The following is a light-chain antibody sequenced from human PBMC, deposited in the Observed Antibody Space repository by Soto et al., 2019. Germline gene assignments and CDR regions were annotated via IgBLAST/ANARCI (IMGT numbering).Light chain of an antibody. CDR1: QSVSSY. CDR2: DAS. CDR3: KERSNWPQT. J-gene: IGKJ1*01. V-gene: IGKV3-11*01. Sequence: TRWPAAGSVCESERATLSGRASQSVSSYLAWYQQKPGQAPRLLIYDASNRATGIPARFSGSGSGTDFTLTISSLEPEDFVVYYCKERSNWPQTFGQGTKVDIK.